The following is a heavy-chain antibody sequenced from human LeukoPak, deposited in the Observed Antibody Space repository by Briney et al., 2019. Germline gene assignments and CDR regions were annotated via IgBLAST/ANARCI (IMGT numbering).Heavy chain of an antibody. CDR1: GYSISSGYY. CDR3: ATVTDGYTLHPIDY. D-gene: IGHD5-24*01. V-gene: IGHV4-38-2*02. J-gene: IGHJ4*02. Sequence: PSETLSLTCTVSGYSISSGYYWGWIRQPPGKGLEWIGSIYHSGSTYYNPSLKSRVTISVDTSKNQFSLKLSSVTAADTAVYYCATVTDGYTLHPIDYWGQGTLVTVSS. CDR2: IYHSGST.